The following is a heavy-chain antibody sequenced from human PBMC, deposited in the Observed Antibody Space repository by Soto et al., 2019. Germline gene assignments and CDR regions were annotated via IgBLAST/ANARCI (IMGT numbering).Heavy chain of an antibody. J-gene: IGHJ5*02. CDR3: ARRPLRIAAPFDP. CDR1: GGSFSGYY. V-gene: IGHV4-34*01. CDR2: INHSGST. Sequence: QVQLQQWGAGLLKPSETLSLTCAVYGGSFSGYYWSWIRQPPGKGLEWIGEINHSGSTNYNPSLKSRVTISVATSKNQFSLKLSSVTAADTAVYYCARRPLRIAAPFDPWGQGTLVTVSS. D-gene: IGHD6-6*01.